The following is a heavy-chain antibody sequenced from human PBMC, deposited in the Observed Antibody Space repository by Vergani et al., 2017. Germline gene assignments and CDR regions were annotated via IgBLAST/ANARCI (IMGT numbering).Heavy chain of an antibody. J-gene: IGHJ1*01. V-gene: IGHV3-30*02. CDR3: TKAGQYDSDNFHDS. Sequence: QVQLVEPGGGVVQPGGSLSLPCIAFGFPFRIYGMHWVRQAPGKGLEWVAFIRYDGTKRFYGDSVKGRFTISRDNSQTTVFLQMNSLRADDSAVYYCTKAGQYDSDNFHDSWGQGALVTVAS. CDR2: IRYDGTKR. CDR1: GFPFRIYG. D-gene: IGHD3-22*01.